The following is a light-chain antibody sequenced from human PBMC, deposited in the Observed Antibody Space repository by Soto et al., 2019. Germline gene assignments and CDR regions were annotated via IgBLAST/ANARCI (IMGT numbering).Light chain of an antibody. CDR1: QSVSSKY. CDR2: GTS. CDR3: QQYHAYST. V-gene: IGKV3-20*01. J-gene: IGKJ1*01. Sequence: EIVLTQSPGTLSLSPGERATLSCRASQSVSSKYLAWYQQKPGQAPRVLIYGTSIRASGVPERFSGGGSGTDFTLTITRLEPEDFAVYYCQQYHAYSTFGPGTRVEVK.